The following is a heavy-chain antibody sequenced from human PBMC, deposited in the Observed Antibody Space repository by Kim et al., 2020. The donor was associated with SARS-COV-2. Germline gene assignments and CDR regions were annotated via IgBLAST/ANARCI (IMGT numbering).Heavy chain of an antibody. CDR1: GGSISRYY. D-gene: IGHD3-3*01. Sequence: SETLSLTCTVSGGSISRYYWSWIRQPPGKGLEWIGYIYYNGSSNYNPSLKSRVTISVDTSENRFSLKLSSVTAADTALYYCATQHQRPALRFFGEVIVTDTPIHNYYCYMDVWGIGTTVTVSS. J-gene: IGHJ6*03. CDR2: IYYNGSS. V-gene: IGHV4-59*01. CDR3: ATQHQRPALRFFGEVIVTDTPIHNYYCYMDV.